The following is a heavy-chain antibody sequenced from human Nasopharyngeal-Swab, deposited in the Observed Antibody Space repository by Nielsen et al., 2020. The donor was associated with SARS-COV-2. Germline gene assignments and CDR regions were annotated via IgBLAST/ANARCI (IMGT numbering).Heavy chain of an antibody. D-gene: IGHD3-9*01. CDR1: GFTFSHYF. Sequence: ASVKVSCKASGFTFSHYFMHWVRQAPGQGLEWMGVITPSGGATNYARKFRGRVTMTRDTSISTAYMELSRLRSDDTAVYYCARGYYDILTGYYYWFDPWGQGTLVTVSS. CDR3: ARGYYDILTGYYYWFDP. CDR2: ITPSGGAT. V-gene: IGHV1-46*01. J-gene: IGHJ5*02.